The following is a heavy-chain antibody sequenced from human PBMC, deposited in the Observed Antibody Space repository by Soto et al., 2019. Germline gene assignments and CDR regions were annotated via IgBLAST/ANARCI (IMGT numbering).Heavy chain of an antibody. D-gene: IGHD2-15*01. CDR1: GGTSSSYA. CDR2: IIPIFGTA. J-gene: IGHJ3*02. V-gene: IGHV1-69*13. CDR3: ARDLFGDGEYCSGGSCPKGAFDI. Sequence: SVKVSCKASGGTSSSYAISWVRQAPGQGLEWMGGIIPIFGTANYAQKFQGRVTITADESTSTAYMELSSLRSEDTAVYYCARDLFGDGEYCSGGSCPKGAFDIWGQGTMVTVSS.